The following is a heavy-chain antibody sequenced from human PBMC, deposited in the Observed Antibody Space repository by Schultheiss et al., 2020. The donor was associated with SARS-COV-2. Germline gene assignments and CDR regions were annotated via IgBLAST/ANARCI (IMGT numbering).Heavy chain of an antibody. V-gene: IGHV4-34*01. CDR3: ARGPGIAAGFDY. J-gene: IGHJ4*02. Sequence: SETLSLTCAVYGGSFSGYYWSWIRQPPGKGLEWIGEINHSGSTNYNPSLKSRVTISVDKSKNQFSLKLSSVTAADTAVYYCARGPGIAAGFDYWGQGTLVTVSS. D-gene: IGHD6-13*01. CDR1: GGSFSGYY. CDR2: INHSGST.